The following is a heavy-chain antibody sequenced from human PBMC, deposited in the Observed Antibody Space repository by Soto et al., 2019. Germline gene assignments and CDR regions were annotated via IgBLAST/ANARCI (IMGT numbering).Heavy chain of an antibody. Sequence: SETLSLTCTVSGGSISSGSYYWTWIRQHPGKGLEWIGYIYYSGITYYNPSLKSRVTISVDRPNNRFSLKLYSVTAADTAVYYCAAGHDYGDYGDNWFDPWGQGTLVTVSS. CDR1: GGSISSGSYY. D-gene: IGHD4-17*01. CDR2: IYYSGIT. V-gene: IGHV4-31*09. J-gene: IGHJ5*02. CDR3: AAGHDYGDYGDNWFDP.